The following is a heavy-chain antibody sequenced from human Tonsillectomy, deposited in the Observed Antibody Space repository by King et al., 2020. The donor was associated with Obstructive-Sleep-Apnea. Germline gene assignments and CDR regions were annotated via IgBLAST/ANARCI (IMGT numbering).Heavy chain of an antibody. CDR1: GFTFSSYK. CDR3: VRDLGYNYGYYFDY. V-gene: IGHV3-48*01. Sequence: VQLVEAGGGLLQPGGSLRLSCAASGFTFSSYKMHWVRQAPGKGLEWISFITTDSDTIYYADSVKGRFTISRDNAKNSLYLQMNSLRAEDTAVYYCVRDLGYNYGYYFDYWGQGTRLTVSS. CDR2: ITTDSDTI. D-gene: IGHD5-18*01. J-gene: IGHJ4*02.